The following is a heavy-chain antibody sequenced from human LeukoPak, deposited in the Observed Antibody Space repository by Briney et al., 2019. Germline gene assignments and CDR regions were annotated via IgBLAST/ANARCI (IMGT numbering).Heavy chain of an antibody. J-gene: IGHJ3*02. Sequence: GGSLRLSCAASGFTFSSYSMNWVRQAPGKGLEWVSYISSSSTIYYADSVKGRFTISRDNAENSLYLQMNSLRAEDTAVYYCASFMGPHDAFDIWGQGTMVTVSS. CDR1: GFTFSSYS. CDR3: ASFMGPHDAFDI. V-gene: IGHV3-48*04. CDR2: ISSSSTI.